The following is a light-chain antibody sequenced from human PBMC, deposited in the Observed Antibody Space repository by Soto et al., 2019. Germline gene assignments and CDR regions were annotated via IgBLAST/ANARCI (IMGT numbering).Light chain of an antibody. V-gene: IGLV1-51*01. CDR2: DNY. CDR1: NSNVGNNS. J-gene: IGLJ1*01. Sequence: QSVLTQPPSVSAAPGQKVTISCSGGNSNVGNNSVSWYQQLPRTAPKLLIYDNYKRPSGIPDRFSGSKSGTSATLGITGLQTGDEADYYCGTWDSSVSAYVFGTGTKVTVL. CDR3: GTWDSSVSAYV.